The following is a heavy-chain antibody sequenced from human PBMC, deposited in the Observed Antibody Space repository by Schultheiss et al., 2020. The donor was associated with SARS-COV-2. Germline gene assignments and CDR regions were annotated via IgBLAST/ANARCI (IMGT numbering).Heavy chain of an antibody. CDR3: ARDLSSSWYNGMDV. D-gene: IGHD6-13*01. J-gene: IGHJ6*02. CDR2: IYSGGST. Sequence: GGSRLSCAASGFTVSSNYMSWVRQAPGKGLEWVSVIYSGGSTYYADSVKGRFTISRDNSKNTLYLQMNSLRAEDTAVYYCARDLSSSWYNGMDVWGQGTTVTVSS. CDR1: GFTVSSNY. V-gene: IGHV3-66*02.